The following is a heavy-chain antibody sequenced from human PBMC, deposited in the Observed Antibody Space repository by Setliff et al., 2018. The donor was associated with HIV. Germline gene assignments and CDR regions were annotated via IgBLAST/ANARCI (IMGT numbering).Heavy chain of an antibody. CDR3: ARGEDCSSSSCYYYYMDV. Sequence: ASVKVSCKASGYTFTSHAMNWLRQAPGQRLEWMGWINAGNGNTKYSQMLQGRVTITRDTSASTTYLELSSLRSEDTAVYYCARGEDCSSSSCYYYYMDVLVTGTTVTVSS. J-gene: IGHJ6*03. V-gene: IGHV1-3*01. D-gene: IGHD2-2*01. CDR1: GYTFTSHA. CDR2: INAGNGNT.